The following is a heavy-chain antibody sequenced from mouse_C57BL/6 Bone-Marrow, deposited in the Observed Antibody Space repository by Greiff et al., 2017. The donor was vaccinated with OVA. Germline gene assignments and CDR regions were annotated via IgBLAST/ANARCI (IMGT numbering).Heavy chain of an antibody. D-gene: IGHD1-1*01. CDR3: ARGNFGSSFYAMDY. Sequence: VQLKESVAELVRPGASVKLSCPASGFNIKNTYMHWVKQRPEQGLEWIGRIDPANDNTKYAPKFQGKATMTADTSSNTAYLQLSSLSSEDTAVYCCARGNFGSSFYAMDYWGQGTSVTVSS. CDR1: GFNIKNTY. V-gene: IGHV14-3*01. CDR2: IDPANDNT. J-gene: IGHJ4*01.